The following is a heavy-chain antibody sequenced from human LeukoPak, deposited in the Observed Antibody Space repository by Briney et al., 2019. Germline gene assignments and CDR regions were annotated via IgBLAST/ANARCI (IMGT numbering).Heavy chain of an antibody. Sequence: SDTLSLTCAVSGYSISSSNWWGWIRQPPGKGLEWIGYIYYSGNTNYNPSLKSRVTMSVNTSKNQFSLKLSSVTALDTAVYYCASGGYEPPLPDYWGQGTLVTVSS. CDR3: ASGGYEPPLPDY. J-gene: IGHJ4*02. V-gene: IGHV4-28*06. CDR1: GYSISSSNW. CDR2: IYYSGNT. D-gene: IGHD5-12*01.